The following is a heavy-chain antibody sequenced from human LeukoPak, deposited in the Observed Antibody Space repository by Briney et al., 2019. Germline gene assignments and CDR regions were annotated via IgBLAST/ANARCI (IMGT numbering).Heavy chain of an antibody. D-gene: IGHD3-10*01. CDR2: INSDGSST. J-gene: IGHJ4*02. V-gene: IGHV3-74*01. CDR1: GFTFDDYG. CDR3: ARHRVGYHYGSGSYYPYYFDY. Sequence: PGGSLRLSCAASGFTFDDYGMSWVRQAPGKGLVWVSRINSDGSSTSYADSVKGRFTISRDNAKNTLYLQMNSLRAEDTAVYYCARHRVGYHYGSGSYYPYYFDYWGQGTLVTVSS.